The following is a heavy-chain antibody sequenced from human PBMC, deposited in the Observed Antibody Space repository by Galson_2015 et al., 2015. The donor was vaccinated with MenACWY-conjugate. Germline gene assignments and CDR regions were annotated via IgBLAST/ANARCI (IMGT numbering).Heavy chain of an antibody. CDR2: ISDRGSYT. Sequence: SLRLSCAASGFTFNNYAMNWLRQAPGKGLEWLSVISDRGSYTAYADSVKGRFAISRDNSKDTLFLQMTSLGVEDTAVSFCGKVKVAATALVIEHWGQVALVSASS. J-gene: IGHJ1*01. CDR1: GFTFNNYA. V-gene: IGHV3-23*01. CDR3: GKVKVAATALVIEH. D-gene: IGHD5-18*01.